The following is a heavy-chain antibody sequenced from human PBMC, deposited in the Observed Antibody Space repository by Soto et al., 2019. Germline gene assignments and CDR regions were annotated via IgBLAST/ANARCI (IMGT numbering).Heavy chain of an antibody. CDR2: ISAYNGNT. CDR1: GYTFTSYG. Sequence: WASVKVSCKASGYTFTSYGISWVRQAPGQGLEWMGWISAYNGNTNYAQKLQGRVTMTTDTSTSTAYMELRSLRSDDTAVYYCARYSDYGPGLHYYYYYGMDVWGQGTTVTASS. J-gene: IGHJ6*02. V-gene: IGHV1-18*04. CDR3: ARYSDYGPGLHYYYYYGMDV. D-gene: IGHD3-10*01.